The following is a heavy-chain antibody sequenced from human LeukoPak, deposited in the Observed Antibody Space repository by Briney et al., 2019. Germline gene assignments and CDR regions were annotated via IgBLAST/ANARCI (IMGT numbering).Heavy chain of an antibody. V-gene: IGHV1-69*05. CDR3: ARGYPMAYSSGWFGSRSYTFDP. CDR2: IIPIFGTA. CDR1: GYTFTSYG. J-gene: IGHJ5*02. Sequence: GASVKVSCKASGYTFTSYGISWVRQAPGQGLEWMGGIIPIFGTANYAQKFQGRVTITTDESTSTAYMELSSLRSEDTAVYYCARGYPMAYSSGWFGSRSYTFDPWGQGTLVTVSS. D-gene: IGHD6-19*01.